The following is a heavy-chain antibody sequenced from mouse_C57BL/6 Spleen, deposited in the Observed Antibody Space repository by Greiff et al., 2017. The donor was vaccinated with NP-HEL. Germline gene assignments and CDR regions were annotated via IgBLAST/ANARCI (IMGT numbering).Heavy chain of an antibody. J-gene: IGHJ4*01. V-gene: IGHV2-5*01. CDR1: GFSLTSYG. CDR2: IWRGGST. CDR3: ASYYYYGSSDYAMDY. D-gene: IGHD1-1*01. Sequence: VQLQESGPGLVQPSQSLSITCTVSGFSLTSYGVHWVRQSPGKGLEWLGVIWRGGSTDYNAAFMSRLSITKDNSKSQVFFKMNSLQADDTAIYYCASYYYYGSSDYAMDYWGQGTSVTVSS.